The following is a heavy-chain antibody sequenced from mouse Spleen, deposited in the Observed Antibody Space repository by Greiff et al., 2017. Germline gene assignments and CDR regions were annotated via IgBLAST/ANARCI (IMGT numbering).Heavy chain of an antibody. CDR1: GFTFSSYA. Sequence: EVQRVESGGGLVKPGGSLKLSCAASGFTFSSYAMSWVRQSPEKRLEWVAEISSGGSYTYYPDTVTGRFTISRDNAKNTLYLEMSSLRSEDTAMYYCARDADYYGSSGAYWGQGTLVTVSA. D-gene: IGHD1-1*01. J-gene: IGHJ3*01. CDR3: ARDADYYGSSGAY. CDR2: ISSGGSYT. V-gene: IGHV5-9-4*01.